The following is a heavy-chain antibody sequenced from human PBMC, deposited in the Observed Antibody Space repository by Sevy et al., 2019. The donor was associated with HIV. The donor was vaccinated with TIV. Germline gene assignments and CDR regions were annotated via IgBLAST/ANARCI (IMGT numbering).Heavy chain of an antibody. V-gene: IGHV3-21*01. CDR2: ISSGSSYI. CDR1: GFTFSSYS. CDR3: ARDWGCSGTSCLLYFDY. Sequence: GGSLRLSCAASGFTFSSYSMNWVRQAPGKGLEWVSSISSGSSYIYYADSVKGRFTISRDNAKNSLYLQMNSPRAEDTAVYYCARDWGCSGTSCLLYFDYWGQGTLVTVSS. J-gene: IGHJ4*02. D-gene: IGHD2-2*01.